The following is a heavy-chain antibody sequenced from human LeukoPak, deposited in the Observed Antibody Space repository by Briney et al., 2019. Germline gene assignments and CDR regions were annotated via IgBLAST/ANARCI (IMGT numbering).Heavy chain of an antibody. V-gene: IGHV3-23*01. D-gene: IGHD6-13*01. Sequence: GGSLRLSCAASGFTFSSYAMSWVRQAPGKGLEWVAAIRGSGGSTYYADSVKGRFTISRENSKNTLYLKRNSLRAEDTAVYYCAHISSSWPHWWGQGTLVSVSS. CDR2: IRGSGGST. CDR1: GFTFSSYA. CDR3: AHISSSWPHW. J-gene: IGHJ4*02.